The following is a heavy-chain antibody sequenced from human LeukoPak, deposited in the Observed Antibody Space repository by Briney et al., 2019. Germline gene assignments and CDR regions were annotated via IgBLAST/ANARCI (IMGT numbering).Heavy chain of an antibody. CDR3: ARGRVSSSTWYNTYYYYFYMEV. CDR1: GDSISIYY. CDR2: IEHTGST. Sequence: SETLSLTCTVSGDSISIYYWTWIRQPPGKGLEWIAYIEHTGSTNYHPSLNSRLTISRETSKNYFSLRLTSVTATDTAVYFCARGRVSSSTWYNTYYYYFYMEVWGKGTTVIVSS. D-gene: IGHD6-13*01. J-gene: IGHJ6*03. V-gene: IGHV4-59*01.